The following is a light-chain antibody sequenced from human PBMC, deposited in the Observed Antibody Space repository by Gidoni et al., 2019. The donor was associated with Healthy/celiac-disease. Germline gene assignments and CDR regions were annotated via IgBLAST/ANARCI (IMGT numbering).Light chain of an antibody. CDR1: QSVSSN. V-gene: IGKV3-15*01. Sequence: EIVMTHSPATLSVSPGERATLYCRASQSVSSNLAWYQQKPGQAPRLLIYGASTRAHGIPARFSGSGSGTEFTLTISSLQSEDFAVYYCQQYNNWPPEYTFGQGTKLEIK. CDR3: QQYNNWPPEYT. CDR2: GAS. J-gene: IGKJ2*01.